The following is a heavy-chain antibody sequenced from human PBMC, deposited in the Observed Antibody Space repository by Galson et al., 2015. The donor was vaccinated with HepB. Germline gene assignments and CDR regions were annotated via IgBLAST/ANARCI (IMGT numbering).Heavy chain of an antibody. D-gene: IGHD6-13*01. CDR2: IIPIFGTA. J-gene: IGHJ3*02. CDR1: GGTFSSYA. V-gene: IGHV1-69*13. Sequence: SVKVSCKASGGTFSSYAISWVRQAPGQGLEWMGGIIPIFGTANYAQKFQGRVTITADESTSTAYMELSSLRSEDTAVYYCASLAAAGTGDAFDIWGQGTMVTVSS. CDR3: ASLAAAGTGDAFDI.